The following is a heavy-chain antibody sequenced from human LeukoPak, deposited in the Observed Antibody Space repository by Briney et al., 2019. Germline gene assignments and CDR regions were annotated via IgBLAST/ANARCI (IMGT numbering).Heavy chain of an antibody. CDR1: GFTFNSYA. J-gene: IGHJ4*02. CDR3: AKDCGGWCLNSFDY. CDR2: ISGSGGST. D-gene: IGHD6-19*01. Sequence: PGGSLRLSCAASGFTFNSYAMSWVRQAPGKGLEWVSAISGSGGSTYYADSVKGRFTISRDNSKNTLYLQMNSLRAEDTAVYYCAKDCGGWCLNSFDYWGQGTLVTVSS. V-gene: IGHV3-23*01.